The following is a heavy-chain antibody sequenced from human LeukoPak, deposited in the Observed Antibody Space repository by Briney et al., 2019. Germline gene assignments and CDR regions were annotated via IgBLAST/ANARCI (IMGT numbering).Heavy chain of an antibody. CDR1: GFTFNAYT. CDR3: ARGLVGAAFDY. J-gene: IGHJ4*02. Sequence: GGSLRLSCGASGFTFNAYTMHWVRQVPGKGLEWVSSTSSSRDYVFYADSVKGRFTIFRDNANQSLDLEMSSLRGEDTAIYYCARGLVGAAFDYWGRGTLVTVSS. V-gene: IGHV3-21*01. CDR2: TSSSRDYV. D-gene: IGHD1-26*01.